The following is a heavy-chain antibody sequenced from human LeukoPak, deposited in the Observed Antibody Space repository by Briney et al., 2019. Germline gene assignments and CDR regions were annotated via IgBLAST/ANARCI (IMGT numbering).Heavy chain of an antibody. CDR2: ISSGSDHI. D-gene: IGHD6-6*01. V-gene: IGHV3-21*04. J-gene: IGHJ4*02. CDR1: GFTFSTYS. Sequence: GGSLRLSCAASGFTFSTYSMNWVRQAPGKGLEWVSSISSGSDHIYYADSVKGRFTTSRDNAKNSLYLQMDSLRAEDTAVFFCARNDYASSSGYDFWGQGTLVTVSS. CDR3: ARNDYASSSGYDF.